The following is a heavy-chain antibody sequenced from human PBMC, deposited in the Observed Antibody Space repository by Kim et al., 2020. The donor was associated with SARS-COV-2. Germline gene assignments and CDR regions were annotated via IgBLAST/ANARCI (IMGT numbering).Heavy chain of an antibody. Sequence: ASVKVSCKASGYTFTSYAMHWVRQAPGQRLEWMVWINAGNGNTKYSQKFQGRVTITRDTSASTAYMELSSLRSEDTAVYYCARVYYYGSGTLFGLKVNGVLGAFDIWGQGTMVTVSS. V-gene: IGHV1-3*01. D-gene: IGHD3-10*01. J-gene: IGHJ3*02. CDR3: ARVYYYGSGTLFGLKVNGVLGAFDI. CDR2: INAGNGNT. CDR1: GYTFTSYA.